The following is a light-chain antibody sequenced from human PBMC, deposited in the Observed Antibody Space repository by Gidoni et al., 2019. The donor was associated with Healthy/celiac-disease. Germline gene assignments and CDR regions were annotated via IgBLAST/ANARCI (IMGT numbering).Light chain of an antibody. J-gene: IGKJ4*01. Sequence: EIVMTQSPATLSVFPGERATLSCRASQSVSSNLAWYQQKPGQAPRLLIYGASTRATGIPARFSGSGSGTEFTLTISSLQSEDFAVYYCQQYNNWPRGLTFGGGTKVEIK. CDR3: QQYNNWPRGLT. V-gene: IGKV3D-15*01. CDR2: GAS. CDR1: QSVSSN.